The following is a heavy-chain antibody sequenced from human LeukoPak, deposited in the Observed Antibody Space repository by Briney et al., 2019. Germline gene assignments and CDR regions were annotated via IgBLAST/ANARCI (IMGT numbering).Heavy chain of an antibody. CDR2: IYYSGST. Sequence: SETLSLTCTVSGGSISPYYWSWIRQPPGKGLEWIGYIYYSGSTNYNPSLKSRVTISVDTSKNQFSLKLSSVTAADTAVYYCARAFYPGYYSYMAVWGKGTAVTVSS. J-gene: IGHJ6*03. D-gene: IGHD3-3*02. CDR1: GGSISPYY. CDR3: ARAFYPGYYSYMAV. V-gene: IGHV4-59*01.